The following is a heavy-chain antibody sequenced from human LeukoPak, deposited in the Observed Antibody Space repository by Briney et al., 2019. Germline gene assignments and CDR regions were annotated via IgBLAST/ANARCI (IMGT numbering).Heavy chain of an antibody. D-gene: IGHD3-10*01. CDR2: ISYDGSNK. Sequence: GRSLRLSCAASGFTLSSYGMHWVRQAPGKGLEWVAVISYDGSNKYYADSVKGRFTISRHNSKNTLYLQMNSLRAEDTAVYYCAKAPGGVLLWFGEFIDYWGQGTLVTVSS. J-gene: IGHJ4*02. CDR1: GFTLSSYG. V-gene: IGHV3-30*18. CDR3: AKAPGGVLLWFGEFIDY.